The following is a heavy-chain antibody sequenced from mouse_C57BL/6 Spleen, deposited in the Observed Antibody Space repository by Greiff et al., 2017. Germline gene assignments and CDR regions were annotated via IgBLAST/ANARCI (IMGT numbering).Heavy chain of an antibody. V-gene: IGHV1-26*01. CDR3: ARPYYDYLFAY. CDR2: INPNNGGT. D-gene: IGHD2-4*01. Sequence: EVLLQQSGPELVKPGASVKISCKASGYTFTDYYMNWVKQSHGKSLEWIGDINPNNGGTSYNQKFKGKATLTVDKSSSTAYMELRSLTSEDSAVYYCARPYYDYLFAYWGQGTLVTVSA. J-gene: IGHJ3*01. CDR1: GYTFTDYY.